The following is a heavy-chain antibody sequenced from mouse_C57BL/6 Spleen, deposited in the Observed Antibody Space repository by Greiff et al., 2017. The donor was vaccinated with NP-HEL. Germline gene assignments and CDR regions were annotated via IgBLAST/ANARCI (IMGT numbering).Heavy chain of an antibody. D-gene: IGHD1-1*01. CDR1: GYTFTSYW. V-gene: IGHV1-69*01. Sequence: VQLQQPGAELVMPGASVKLSCKASGYTFTSYWMHWVKQRPGQGLEWIGEIDPSDSYTNYNQKFKGKSTLTVDKSSSTAYMQLSSLTSEDSAVYYCAKDYGSSHQFAYWGQGTLVTVSA. CDR2: IDPSDSYT. CDR3: AKDYGSSHQFAY. J-gene: IGHJ3*01.